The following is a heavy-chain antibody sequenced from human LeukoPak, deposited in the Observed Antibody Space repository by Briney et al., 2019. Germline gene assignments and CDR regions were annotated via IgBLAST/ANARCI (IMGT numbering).Heavy chain of an antibody. Sequence: GGSLRLSCAASGFTFSTTWMHWVRQALGKGLVWVSRIISDGSSTTYAGSVKGRFTISRDNAKNMLYLQMNNLRAEDTAVYYCATDGGYAFDIWGQGTMVTVSS. CDR3: ATDGGYAFDI. CDR2: IISDGSST. V-gene: IGHV3-74*01. D-gene: IGHD3-10*01. CDR1: GFTFSTTW. J-gene: IGHJ3*02.